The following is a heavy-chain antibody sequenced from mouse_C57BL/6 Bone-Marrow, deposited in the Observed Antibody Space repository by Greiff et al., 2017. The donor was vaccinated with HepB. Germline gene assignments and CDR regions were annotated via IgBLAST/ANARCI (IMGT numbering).Heavy chain of an antibody. CDR1: GYTFTDYN. CDR2: INPNNGGT. V-gene: IGHV1-18*01. J-gene: IGHJ2*01. Sequence: EVQLQQSGPELVKPGASVKIPCKASGYTFTDYNMDWVKQSHGKSLEWIGDINPNNGGTIYNQKFKGKATLTVDKSSSTAYMELRSLTSEDTAVYYCARSGVTTVVAYYFDYWGQGTTLTVSS. CDR3: ARSGVTTVVAYYFDY. D-gene: IGHD1-1*01.